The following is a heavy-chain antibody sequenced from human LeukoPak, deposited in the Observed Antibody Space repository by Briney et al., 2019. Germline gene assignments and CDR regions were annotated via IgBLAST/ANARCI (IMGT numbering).Heavy chain of an antibody. J-gene: IGHJ5*02. CDR3: ARDGSPAIAIFGMIITNWFDP. D-gene: IGHD3-3*01. Sequence: GASVKVSCKASGYTFTGYYIHWVRQAPGQGLEWMGWINPNSGDTMYAQTFQGRVTMTGDTSINTGCMELSRLKSDDTAVYYCARDGSPAIAIFGMIITNWFDPWGQGTLVTVSS. CDR1: GYTFTGYY. CDR2: INPNSGDT. V-gene: IGHV1-2*02.